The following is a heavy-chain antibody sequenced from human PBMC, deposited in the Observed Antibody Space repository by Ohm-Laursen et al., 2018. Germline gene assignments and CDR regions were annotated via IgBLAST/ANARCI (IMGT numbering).Heavy chain of an antibody. CDR3: AREAWKWELLN. Sequence: SDTLSLTCTVSGGSISSYYWSWIRQPPGKGLEWIGYISSSGSTNYNPSLKSRVTITLDTPKNQFSLQVSSLTAADTAVYYCAREAWKWELLNWGQGTLVTVSS. CDR2: ISSSGST. D-gene: IGHD1-26*01. J-gene: IGHJ4*02. V-gene: IGHV4-59*07. CDR1: GGSISSYY.